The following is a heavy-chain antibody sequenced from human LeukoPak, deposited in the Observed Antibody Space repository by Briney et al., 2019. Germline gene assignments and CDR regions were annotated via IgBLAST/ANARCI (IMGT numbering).Heavy chain of an antibody. Sequence: GGSLRLSCAASGFTFSNHSTDWVRQAPGKGLEWVSYISRSSRTIYYADSVKGRFTISRDNGKNSLYLQMKSLRAEDTAVYYCARERIPGYFDYWGQGSLVTVSS. J-gene: IGHJ4*02. CDR2: ISRSSRTI. CDR3: ARERIPGYFDY. V-gene: IGHV3-48*01. CDR1: GFTFSNHS.